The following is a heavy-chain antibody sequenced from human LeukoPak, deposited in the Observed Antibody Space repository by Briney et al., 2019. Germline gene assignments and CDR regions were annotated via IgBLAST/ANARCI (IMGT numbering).Heavy chain of an antibody. CDR1: GGSFNGYY. CDR2: INHSGRT. CDR3: AREGSSSLMFDY. V-gene: IGHV4-34*01. Sequence: PSETLSLTCAVYGGSFNGYYWSWIRQPPGKGLEWIGEINHSGRTNYNPSLKSRVTISVDTSKNQFSLKLSSVTAADTAVYYCAREGSSSLMFDYWGQGTLVTVSS. D-gene: IGHD6-6*01. J-gene: IGHJ4*02.